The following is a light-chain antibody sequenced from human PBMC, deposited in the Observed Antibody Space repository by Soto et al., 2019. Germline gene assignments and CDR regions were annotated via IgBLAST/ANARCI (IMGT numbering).Light chain of an antibody. J-gene: IGKJ5*01. V-gene: IGKV1-33*01. Sequence: DIQMTQSPSSLSASVGDTVTITCQASQDINKFLNWYQQKPGKAPKLLIYDVSNLETGFPSRFSGSGSETHFTLTINSLQPEDIATYYCQQYDNYDITFGQGTRLDIK. CDR1: QDINKF. CDR3: QQYDNYDIT. CDR2: DVS.